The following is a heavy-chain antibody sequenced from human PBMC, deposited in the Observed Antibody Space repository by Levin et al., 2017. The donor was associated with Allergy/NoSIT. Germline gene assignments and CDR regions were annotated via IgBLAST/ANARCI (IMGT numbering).Heavy chain of an antibody. Sequence: VASVKVSCKASGYTFTGYYMHWVRQAPGQGLEWMGWINPNSGGTNYAQKFQGRVTMTRDTSISTAYMELSRLRSDDTAVYYCARVPWFGELPNRDPWGQGTLVTVSS. D-gene: IGHD3-10*01. J-gene: IGHJ5*02. V-gene: IGHV1-2*02. CDR1: GYTFTGYY. CDR2: INPNSGGT. CDR3: ARVPWFGELPNRDP.